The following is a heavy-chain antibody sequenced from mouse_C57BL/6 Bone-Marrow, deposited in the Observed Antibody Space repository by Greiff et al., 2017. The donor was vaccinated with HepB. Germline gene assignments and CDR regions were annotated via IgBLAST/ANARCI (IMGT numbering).Heavy chain of an antibody. V-gene: IGHV1-64*01. CDR2: IHPNSGST. D-gene: IGHD1-1*01. Sequence: QVQLQQPGAELVKPGASVKLSCKASGYTFTSYWMHWVKQRPGQGLEWIGMIHPNSGSTNYNEKFKSKATLTVDKSSSTAYMQLSSLTSEDSAVYYCASHYYGSSIWYFDVWGTGTTVTVSS. J-gene: IGHJ1*03. CDR1: GYTFTSYW. CDR3: ASHYYGSSIWYFDV.